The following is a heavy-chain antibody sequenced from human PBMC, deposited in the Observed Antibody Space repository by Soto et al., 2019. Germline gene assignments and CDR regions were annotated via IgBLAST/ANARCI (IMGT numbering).Heavy chain of an antibody. CDR2: IIPIFGTA. J-gene: IGHJ6*02. CDR1: RGTFSSYA. CDR3: ARALDIVATLDQVFGVVVGSYYYYYGMDV. V-gene: IGHV1-69*13. Sequence: GASVQVSCKASRGTFSSYAISWVRQAPGQGLEWMGGIIPIFGTANYAQKFQGRVTITADESTSTAYMELSSLRSEDTAVYYCARALDIVATLDQVFGVVVGSYYYYYGMDVWGQGTTVTVSS. D-gene: IGHD5-12*01.